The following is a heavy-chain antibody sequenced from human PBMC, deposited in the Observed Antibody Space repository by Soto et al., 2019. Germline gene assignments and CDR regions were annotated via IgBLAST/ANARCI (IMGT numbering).Heavy chain of an antibody. CDR3: AREISNGGPGTFDY. CDR1: GYTFTGYY. CDR2: INPNSGGT. D-gene: IGHD7-27*01. J-gene: IGHJ4*02. Sequence: GASVKVSCKASGYTFTGYYMHWVRQAPGQGLEWMGWINPNSGGTNYAQKFQGWVTMTRDTSISTAYMELSRLRSDDTAVDYCAREISNGGPGTFDYGGQETRVTVSS. V-gene: IGHV1-2*04.